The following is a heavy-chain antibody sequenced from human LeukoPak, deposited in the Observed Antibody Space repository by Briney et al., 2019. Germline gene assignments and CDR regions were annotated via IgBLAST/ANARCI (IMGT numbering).Heavy chain of an antibody. D-gene: IGHD6-13*01. V-gene: IGHV3-21*01. J-gene: IGHJ4*02. CDR2: ISSSSSYI. CDR3: AREGIAAAGTGY. Sequence: GGSLTLSCSASGFTFSSYSMNWVRQAPGKGLEWVSSISSSSSYIYYADSVKGRFTISRDNAKNSLYLQMNSLRAEDTAVYYRAREGIAAAGTGYWGQGTLVTVSS. CDR1: GFTFSSYS.